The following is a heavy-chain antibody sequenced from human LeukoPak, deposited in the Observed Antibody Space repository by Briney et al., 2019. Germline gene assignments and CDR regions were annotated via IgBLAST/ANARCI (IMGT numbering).Heavy chain of an antibody. V-gene: IGHV4-59*01. CDR2: IYYSGST. CDR3: ARARGSGFQYYFDY. Sequence: SETLSLTCTVSGGSISSYYWSWIRQPPGKGLEWIGYIYYSGSTNYNPSLKSRVTISVDTSKNQFSLKLSSVTAADTAVYYCARARGSGFQYYFDYWGQGTLVTVSS. D-gene: IGHD5-12*01. J-gene: IGHJ4*02. CDR1: GGSISSYY.